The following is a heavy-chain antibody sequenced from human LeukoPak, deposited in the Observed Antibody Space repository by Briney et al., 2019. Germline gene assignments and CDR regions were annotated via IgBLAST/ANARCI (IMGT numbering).Heavy chain of an antibody. CDR3: TTAYGSVDY. D-gene: IGHD3-10*01. CDR2: IRSKANSYAT. CDR1: GFTFSGSA. V-gene: IGHV3-73*01. J-gene: IGHJ4*02. Sequence: GGSLRLSCAASGFTFSGSAMHWVRQASGKGLEWVGRIRSKANSYATAYAASVKGRFTISRDDSKNTAYLQMNSLKTEDTAMYYCTTAYGSVDYWGQGTLVTVSS.